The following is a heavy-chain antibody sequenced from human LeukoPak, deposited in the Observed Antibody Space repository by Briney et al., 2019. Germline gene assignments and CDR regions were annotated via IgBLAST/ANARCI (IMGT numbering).Heavy chain of an antibody. CDR2: IKQDGSEK. J-gene: IGHJ4*01. V-gene: IGHV3-7*01. Sequence: GGSLRLSCAASGFTFSSYWMSWVREAPGKGLEWVANIKQDGSEKYYVDSVKGRFTLSRDNAKNSLYLQMSSLRAEGTAVYYCARFETYLDYFDNWGQGSLVTVSS. CDR3: ARFETYLDYFDN. CDR1: GFTFSSYW. D-gene: IGHD2/OR15-2a*01.